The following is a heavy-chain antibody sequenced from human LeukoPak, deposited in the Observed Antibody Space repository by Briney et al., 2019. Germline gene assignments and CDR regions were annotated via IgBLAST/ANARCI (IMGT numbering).Heavy chain of an antibody. J-gene: IGHJ4*02. CDR1: GFTFSSYG. CDR3: AKVWTAYSDDYFDY. V-gene: IGHV3-23*01. Sequence: GGSLRLSCAASGFTFSSYGMSWVRQAPGKGLECVSSISGSGGSTNHADSVKGRFTISRDNSKNTLYLQMNSLRAEDTAVYYCAKVWTAYSDDYFDYWGQGTLVTVSS. CDR2: ISGSGGST. D-gene: IGHD3/OR15-3a*01.